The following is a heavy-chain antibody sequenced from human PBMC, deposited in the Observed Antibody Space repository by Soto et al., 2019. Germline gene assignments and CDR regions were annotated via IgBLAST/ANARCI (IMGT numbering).Heavy chain of an antibody. J-gene: IGHJ3*02. CDR3: ERDGWIQLWLNDAFDI. Sequence: QVQLVQSGAEVKKPGASVKVSCKASGYTFTSYAMHWVRQAPGQRLEWMGWINAGNGNTKYSQQFQGRVTINRDTSASTADMELSSLRSEDTAVYYCERDGWIQLWLNDAFDIWGQGTMVTVSS. D-gene: IGHD5-18*01. CDR2: INAGNGNT. V-gene: IGHV1-3*01. CDR1: GYTFTSYA.